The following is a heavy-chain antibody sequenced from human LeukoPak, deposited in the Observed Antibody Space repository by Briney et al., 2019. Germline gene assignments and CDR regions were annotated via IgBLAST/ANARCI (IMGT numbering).Heavy chain of an antibody. CDR3: ARASWIRAPRAPPRLGY. J-gene: IGHJ4*02. CDR2: ISWDGGST. V-gene: IGHV3-43D*03. CDR1: GFTFDDYA. Sequence: GGSLRLSCAASGFTFDDYAMHWVRQAPGKGLEWVSLISWDGGSTYYADSVKGRFTISRDNSKNSLYLQMNSLRAEDTALYYCARASWIRAPRAPPRLGYWGQGTLVTVSS. D-gene: IGHD3-10*01.